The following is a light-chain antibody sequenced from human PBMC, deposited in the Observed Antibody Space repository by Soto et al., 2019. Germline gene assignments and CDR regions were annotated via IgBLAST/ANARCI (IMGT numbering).Light chain of an antibody. CDR2: DAS. V-gene: IGKV3-11*01. CDR3: QQRSNWLFT. Sequence: EIVLTQSPATLSLSPGARATLSCRASQSVSSYLAWYQQKPGQAPRLLIYDASNMATGIPARFSGSGSGTDFTLTISSLEPEDFAVYYCQQRSNWLFTFGHGTRVDIK. CDR1: QSVSSY. J-gene: IGKJ3*01.